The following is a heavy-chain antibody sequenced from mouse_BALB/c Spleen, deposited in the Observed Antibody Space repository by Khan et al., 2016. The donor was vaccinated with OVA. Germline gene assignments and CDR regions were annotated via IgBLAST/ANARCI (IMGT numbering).Heavy chain of an antibody. J-gene: IGHJ3*01. Sequence: HVQLKESGPELVKPGASVRISCTASGYTFTSYFIHWVKQRPGQGLEWIGWIYPGNVNTEYNERFTGKATLTADKSSSTTYMQLSSLASEDSAFNFCARAGYGSFAYWGQGTPVTVSA. CDR1: GYTFTSYF. CDR2: IYPGNVNT. CDR3: ARAGYGSFAY. V-gene: IGHV1S56*01. D-gene: IGHD2-10*02.